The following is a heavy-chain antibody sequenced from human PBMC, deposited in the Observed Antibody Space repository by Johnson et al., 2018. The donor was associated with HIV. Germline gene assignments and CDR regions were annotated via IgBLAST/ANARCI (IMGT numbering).Heavy chain of an antibody. V-gene: IGHV3-30-3*01. D-gene: IGHD3-22*01. CDR3: AKDQVEWVSSGYPVTAFDI. Sequence: QVQLVESGGGVVQPGRSLRLSCAASGFTFSSYAMHWVRQAPGKGLEWVAVLSYDGSNEYYADSVKGRFTISRDNSKNTLYLQMNSLRAEDTAVYYCAKDQVEWVSSGYPVTAFDIWGQGTMVTVSS. J-gene: IGHJ3*02. CDR2: LSYDGSNE. CDR1: GFTFSSYA.